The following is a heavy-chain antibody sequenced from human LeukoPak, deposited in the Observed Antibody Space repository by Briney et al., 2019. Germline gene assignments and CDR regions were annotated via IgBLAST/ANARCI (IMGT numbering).Heavy chain of an antibody. J-gene: IGHJ4*02. Sequence: SETLSLTCTVSGGSISSSSYYWGWIRQPPGKGLEWIGSIYYSGSTYYNPSLKSRVTISVDTSKNQFSLKLSSVTAADTAVYYCARYSGSYWGAGVYFDYWGQGTLVTVSS. CDR3: ARYSGSYWGAGVYFDY. V-gene: IGHV4-39*01. CDR2: IYYSGST. CDR1: GGSISSSSYY. D-gene: IGHD1-26*01.